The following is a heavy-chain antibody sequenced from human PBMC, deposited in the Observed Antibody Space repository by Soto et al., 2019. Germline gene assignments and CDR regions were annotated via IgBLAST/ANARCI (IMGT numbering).Heavy chain of an antibody. Sequence: ASVKVSCKASGFTFTTHGFTWVRQAPGQGLEWMGWSSALNGYTNYAQNFQGRLTITTDSSTSTAHMELRSLRSDDTAVYYCAPATSLEIGLRNWGQGTLVNVSS. D-gene: IGHD1-26*01. CDR2: SSALNGYT. V-gene: IGHV1-18*01. J-gene: IGHJ4*02. CDR3: APATSLEIGLRN. CDR1: GFTFTTHG.